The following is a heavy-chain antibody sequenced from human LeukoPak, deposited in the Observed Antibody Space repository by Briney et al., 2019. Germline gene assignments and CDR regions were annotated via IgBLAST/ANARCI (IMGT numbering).Heavy chain of an antibody. CDR2: INHSGTI. V-gene: IGHV4-34*01. J-gene: IGHJ5*02. CDR1: GVSFSGYY. D-gene: IGHD2-2*01. Sequence: PSETPALTCAAYGVSFSGYYWSWILQPPGKGLEWIGEINHSGTINYNPDHKSRVTISVDTSKNQFSPKLSSVTAADTAVYYCARGRLIVVVPAATISWFDPWGQGNLVTVSS. CDR3: ARGRLIVVVPAATISWFDP.